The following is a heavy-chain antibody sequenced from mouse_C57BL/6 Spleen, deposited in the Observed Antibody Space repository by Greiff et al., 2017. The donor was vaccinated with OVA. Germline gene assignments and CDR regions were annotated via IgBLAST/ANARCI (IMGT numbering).Heavy chain of an antibody. V-gene: IGHV1-82*01. D-gene: IGHD4-1*01. J-gene: IGHJ3*01. CDR1: GYAFSSSW. Sequence: VQLQQSGPELVKPGASVKISCKASGYAFSSSWMNWVKQRPGKGLEWIGRIYPGDGDTNYNGKFKGKATLTADKSSSTAYMQLSSLTSEDSAVYFCAKERKLGHGFADWGKGTLVTVSA. CDR3: AKERKLGHGFAD. CDR2: IYPGDGDT.